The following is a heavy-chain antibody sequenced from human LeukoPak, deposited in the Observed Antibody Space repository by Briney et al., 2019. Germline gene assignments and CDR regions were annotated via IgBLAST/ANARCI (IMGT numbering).Heavy chain of an antibody. J-gene: IGHJ4*02. CDR2: ITGSGGNT. D-gene: IGHD3-9*01. CDR3: AKRGDYDVLTGYYVSDY. Sequence: PSGASLRLSCAASGFTFSNYAMSWVRQAPGKGPEWVSAITGSGGNTYYADSVKGRFTISRDNSKNTVFLQMNSLRAEDTAVYYCAKRGDYDVLTGYYVSDYWGQGTLVTVSS. V-gene: IGHV3-23*01. CDR1: GFTFSNYA.